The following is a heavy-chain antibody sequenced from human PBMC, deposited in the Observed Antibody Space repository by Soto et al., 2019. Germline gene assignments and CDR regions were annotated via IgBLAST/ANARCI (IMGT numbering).Heavy chain of an antibody. D-gene: IGHD2-15*01. CDR2: ISGSGGST. V-gene: IGHV3-23*01. J-gene: IGHJ4*02. Sequence: EVQLLESGGGLVQPGGSLRLSCAASGFTFSSYAMSWVRQAPGKGVGWVSAISGSGGSTYYADSVKGRFTISRDNSKNTLYLQMNSRRAEDTAVYYCAKAPGGYFDYWGQGTLVTVSS. CDR3: AKAPGGYFDY. CDR1: GFTFSSYA.